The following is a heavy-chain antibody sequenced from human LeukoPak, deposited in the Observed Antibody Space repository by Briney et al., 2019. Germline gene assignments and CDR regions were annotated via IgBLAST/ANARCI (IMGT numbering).Heavy chain of an antibody. CDR2: ISGSGDNT. CDR1: GFTFRTYV. D-gene: IGHD3-9*01. J-gene: IGHJ4*02. CDR3: AKGSGYDTDFDY. Sequence: RGSLRLSCAPSGFTFRTYVMSWVCQGPGEGLEWVSGISGSGDNTYYAHSVMGRFTISRDNSKNTLYLQMNSLRAEDTAVYYCAKGSGYDTDFDYWGQGTLVSVSS. V-gene: IGHV3-23*01.